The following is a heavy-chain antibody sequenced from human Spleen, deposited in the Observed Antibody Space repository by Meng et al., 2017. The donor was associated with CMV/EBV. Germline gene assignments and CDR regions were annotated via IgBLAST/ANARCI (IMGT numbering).Heavy chain of an antibody. CDR3: ASSIAAIGMFAAYYFDY. J-gene: IGHJ4*02. V-gene: IGHV3-30-3*01. CDR2: ISYDGTSI. CDR1: GFTFSTYA. Sequence: GGSLRLSCAASGFTFSTYAMHWVRQAPGKGLEWVAVISYDGTSIYYADSVKGRFTISRDNSKNTLYLQVNSLRAEDTAVYYCASSIAAIGMFAAYYFDYWGQGTLVTVSS. D-gene: IGHD6-13*01.